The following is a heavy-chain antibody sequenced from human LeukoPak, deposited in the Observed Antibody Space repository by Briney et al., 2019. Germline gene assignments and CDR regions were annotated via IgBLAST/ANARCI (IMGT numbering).Heavy chain of an antibody. J-gene: IGHJ4*02. Sequence: GGSLRLSCAASGFTFSSYAMHWVRQAPGKGLEWVAVISYDGSNKYYAGSVKGRFTISRDNSKNTLYLQMNSLRAEDTAVYYCASDVLTYHDYWGQGTLVTVSS. CDR1: GFTFSSYA. D-gene: IGHD2-2*01. CDR2: ISYDGSNK. CDR3: ASDVLTYHDY. V-gene: IGHV3-30-3*01.